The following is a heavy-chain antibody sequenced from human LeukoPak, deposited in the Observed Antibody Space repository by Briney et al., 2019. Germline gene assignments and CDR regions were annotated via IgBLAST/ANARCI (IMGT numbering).Heavy chain of an antibody. CDR3: AKDRNGYNSHFDY. J-gene: IGHJ4*02. D-gene: IGHD5-24*01. CDR2: IDGDDST. Sequence: PGGSLRLSCAASGITVSSNYMTWVRQAPGKGLEWVSVIDGDDSTHYADSVKGRFTISRDSSKNTLYLQMNSLRAEDTAVYYCAKDRNGYNSHFDYWGQGTLVTVSS. V-gene: IGHV3-66*01. CDR1: GITVSSNY.